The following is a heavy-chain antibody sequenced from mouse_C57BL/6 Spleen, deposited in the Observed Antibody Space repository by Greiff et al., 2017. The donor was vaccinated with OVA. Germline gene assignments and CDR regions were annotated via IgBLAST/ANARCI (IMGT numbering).Heavy chain of an antibody. CDR3: ARSDDYDRYYFDY. CDR1: GYAFSSYW. D-gene: IGHD2-4*01. J-gene: IGHJ2*01. CDR2: IYPGDGDT. V-gene: IGHV1-80*01. Sequence: QVQLQQSGAELVKPGASVKISCKASGYAFSSYWMNWVKQRPGKGLEWIGQIYPGDGDTNYNGKFKGKATLTADKSSSTAYMQLSSLTSEDSAVYFCARSDDYDRYYFDYWGQGTTLTVSS.